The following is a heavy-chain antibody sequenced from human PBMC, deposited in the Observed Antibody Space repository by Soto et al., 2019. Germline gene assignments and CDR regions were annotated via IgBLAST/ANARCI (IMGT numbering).Heavy chain of an antibody. CDR1: GGSMSSYY. J-gene: IGHJ5*02. V-gene: IGHV4-4*07. CDR3: ARGQRFSDWFDP. D-gene: IGHD3-3*01. Sequence: SETLSLTCTVSGGSMSSYYWTWIQQPAGKGLEWIGRVYSSGGTHYNPSLKSRVTISLDTSKNQFSLRLLSVTDADTAVYYCARGQRFSDWFDPWGQGTLVTVSS. CDR2: VYSSGGT.